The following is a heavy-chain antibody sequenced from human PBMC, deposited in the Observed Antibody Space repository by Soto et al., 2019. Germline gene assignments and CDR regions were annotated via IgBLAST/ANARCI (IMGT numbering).Heavy chain of an antibody. V-gene: IGHV4-59*01. CDR2: IYYNGST. J-gene: IGHJ6*02. D-gene: IGHD5-12*01. CDR1: GGSISSYC. CDR3: ARDRPARASGYPLSPPYYVMDV. Sequence: ETLSLTCTVSGGSISSYCWSWIRQPPGKGMEWIGYIYYNGSTNYNPSLKSRVTISVDTSKNQFSLKLSSVTAADTAVYYCARDRPARASGYPLSPPYYVMDVCGQGTTVTVS.